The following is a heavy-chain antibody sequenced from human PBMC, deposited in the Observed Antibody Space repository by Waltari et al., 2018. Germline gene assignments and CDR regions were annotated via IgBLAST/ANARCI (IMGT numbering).Heavy chain of an antibody. Sequence: QVQLVESGGGLIQPGGSLRLSCAASGFTFSSYGMHWVRQAPGKGLEWVAVIWYDGSNKYYADSVKGRFTISRDNSKNTLYLQMNSLRAEDTAVYYCARSIAVAGPLDYWGQGTLVTVSS. V-gene: IGHV3-33*01. CDR1: GFTFSSYG. CDR3: ARSIAVAGPLDY. CDR2: IWYDGSNK. D-gene: IGHD6-19*01. J-gene: IGHJ4*02.